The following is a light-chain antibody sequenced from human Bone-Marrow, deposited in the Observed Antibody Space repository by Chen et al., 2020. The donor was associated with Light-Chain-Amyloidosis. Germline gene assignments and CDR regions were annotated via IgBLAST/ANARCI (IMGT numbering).Light chain of an antibody. Sequence: SSDLIQPPSVSVSPGQPASITCSGDKLEDKFASWFQQRPGQSPVLVIYQDRKRPSGIPERFSGSNSGNTATLTISGTQAMDEADYYCQSWGSATPVFGGGTKLTVL. V-gene: IGLV3-1*01. CDR1: KLEDKF. CDR3: QSWGSATPV. J-gene: IGLJ3*02. CDR2: QDR.